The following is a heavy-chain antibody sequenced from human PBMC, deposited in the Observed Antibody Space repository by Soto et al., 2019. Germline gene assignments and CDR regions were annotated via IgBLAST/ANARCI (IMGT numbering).Heavy chain of an antibody. CDR2: ISSGSSTI. V-gene: IGHV3-48*01. D-gene: IGHD6-6*01. CDR1: GVTFSTYS. J-gene: IGHJ4*02. CDR3: ARDLTVRYSTSSLVFGY. Sequence: GGPMRVSCAASGVTFSTYSMNWVSQAPGKGLEWVSYISSGSSTIYYADSVKGRFTISRDNSKNTLYLQMNSLRPEDTAVYYCARDLTVRYSTSSLVFGYWGQGTPVTVSS.